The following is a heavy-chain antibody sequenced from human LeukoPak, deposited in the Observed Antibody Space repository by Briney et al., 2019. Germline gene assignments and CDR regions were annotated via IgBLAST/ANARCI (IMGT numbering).Heavy chain of an antibody. CDR3: AKESRGASSSSGY. Sequence: GGSLRLSCAASGFTASGTYMSWVRQAPGKGLDCVSIIYANGSTYYANSVKGRFTISRDNLKNTLYLQMNSLRAEDTAVYYCAKESRGASSSSGYWGQGTLVTVSS. D-gene: IGHD6-6*01. CDR2: IYANGST. V-gene: IGHV3-53*01. J-gene: IGHJ4*02. CDR1: GFTASGTY.